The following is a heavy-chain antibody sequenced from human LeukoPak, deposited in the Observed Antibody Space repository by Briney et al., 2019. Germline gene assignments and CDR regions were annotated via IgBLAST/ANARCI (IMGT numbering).Heavy chain of an antibody. D-gene: IGHD3-22*01. J-gene: IGHJ4*02. CDR1: GFTFDDYA. CDR2: ISWNSGSI. CDR3: TKGPLYSSGFYYFDY. V-gene: IGHV3-9*01. Sequence: GGSLRLSCAASGFTFDDYAMHWVRQAPGKGLEWVSGISWNSGSIGYADSVKGRFTISRDNAKNSLYLQMNSLRTEDTALYYCTKGPLYSSGFYYFDYWGQGTLVTVSS.